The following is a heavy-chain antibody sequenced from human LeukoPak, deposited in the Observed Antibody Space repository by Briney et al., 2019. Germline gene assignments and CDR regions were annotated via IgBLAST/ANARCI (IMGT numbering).Heavy chain of an antibody. D-gene: IGHD4-17*01. V-gene: IGHV1-8*01. CDR1: GYTFTIYD. CDR2: MNPDSGNK. Sequence: ASVKVSCKASGYTFTIYDINGVRQAAGQGFEWMGWMNPDSGNKDFAQKFQGSVTMTRNTSISTAYMELSSLTSEDTAVNYCAVHLPGDYLDPWGQGTLVTVSS. J-gene: IGHJ5*02. CDR3: AVHLPGDYLDP.